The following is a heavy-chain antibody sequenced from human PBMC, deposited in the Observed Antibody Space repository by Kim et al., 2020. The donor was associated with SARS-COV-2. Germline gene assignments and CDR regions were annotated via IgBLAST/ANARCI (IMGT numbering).Heavy chain of an antibody. J-gene: IGHJ3*02. CDR1: GFTFSSYA. V-gene: IGHV3-23*01. CDR2: ISGSGGST. CDR3: AKVRSNDYFGSGHRVDAFDI. D-gene: IGHD3-10*01. Sequence: GGSLRLSCAASGFTFSSYAMSWVRQAPGKGLEWVSTISGSGGSTYYADSVKGRFTISRDNSKNTLYLQMNSLRAEDTAVYYCAKVRSNDYFGSGHRVDAFDIWGQGTMVTVSS.